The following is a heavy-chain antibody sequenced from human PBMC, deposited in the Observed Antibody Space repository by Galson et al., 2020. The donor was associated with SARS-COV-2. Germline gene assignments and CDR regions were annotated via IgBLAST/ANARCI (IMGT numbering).Heavy chain of an antibody. V-gene: IGHV4-59*07. Sequence: SDTLSLTCTVSGGSISSHYWGWIRQPPGKGLEWIGYIHYSGSTNYNPSLRSRVTISIDTSKNQFSLKLSSVTAADTAVYNCARWGAGRFDTWGQGTMVTVSS. CDR1: GGSISSHY. CDR2: IHYSGST. CDR3: ARWGAGRFDT. J-gene: IGHJ3*02. D-gene: IGHD1-26*01.